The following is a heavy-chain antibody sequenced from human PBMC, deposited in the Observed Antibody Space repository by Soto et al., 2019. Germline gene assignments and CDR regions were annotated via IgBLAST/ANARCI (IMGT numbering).Heavy chain of an antibody. CDR2: ISGSGGST. V-gene: IGHV3-23*01. D-gene: IGHD3-16*01. Sequence: GGSLRLSCAASGFTFSSYAMSWVRQAPGKGLEWVSAISGSGGSTYYTDSVKGRFTISRDNSKNTLYLQMNSLRAEDTAVYYCANPGELPDYYFDYWGQGTLVTVSS. CDR3: ANPGELPDYYFDY. CDR1: GFTFSSYA. J-gene: IGHJ4*02.